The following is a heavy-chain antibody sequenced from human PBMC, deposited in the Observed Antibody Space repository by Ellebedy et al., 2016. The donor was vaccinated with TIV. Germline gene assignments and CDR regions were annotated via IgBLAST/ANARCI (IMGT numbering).Heavy chain of an antibody. CDR3: ARDATVTAGTDWFDP. Sequence: ASVKVSCKASGYTFTGYYMHWVRQAPGQGLEWMGWINPNSGGTNYAQKFQGRVTMTRDTSISTAYMELSRLRSDDTAVYYCARDATVTAGTDWFDPWGQGTLVTVSS. D-gene: IGHD4-17*01. J-gene: IGHJ5*02. CDR1: GYTFTGYY. CDR2: INPNSGGT. V-gene: IGHV1-2*02.